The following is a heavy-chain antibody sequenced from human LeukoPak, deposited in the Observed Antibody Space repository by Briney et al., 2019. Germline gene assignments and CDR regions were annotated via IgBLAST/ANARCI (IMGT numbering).Heavy chain of an antibody. J-gene: IGHJ3*02. D-gene: IGHD6-13*01. CDR3: ARADHRSWNAFDI. CDR2: MKPDSGNT. V-gene: IGHV1-8*03. Sequence: ASVKVSCKASGYTFTSCDINWVRQASGQGLEWMGWMKPDSGNTGYAQKFQGRVTITRDTSTNTAYMELSGLRSEDTAVYYCARADHRSWNAFDIWGQGTTVTVSS. CDR1: GYTFTSCD.